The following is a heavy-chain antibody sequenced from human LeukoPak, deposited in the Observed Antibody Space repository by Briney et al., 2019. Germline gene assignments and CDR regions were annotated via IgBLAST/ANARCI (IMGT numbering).Heavy chain of an antibody. D-gene: IGHD1-1*01. V-gene: IGHV3-7*05. CDR1: GFXFSAYW. CDR3: ARDWNGSGTAFDH. Sequence: GESLRLSCAASGFXFSAYWMSWVRQAPGKGLEWVANIKVDGTEKYYVDSVKGRFTISRDNAKNSLSLQMSGLRAEDTAVYYCARDWNGSGTAFDHWGQGTLVTVSS. CDR2: IKVDGTEK. J-gene: IGHJ4*02.